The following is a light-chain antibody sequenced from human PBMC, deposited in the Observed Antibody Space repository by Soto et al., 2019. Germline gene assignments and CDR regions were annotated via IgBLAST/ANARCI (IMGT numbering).Light chain of an antibody. CDR1: QGINSY. V-gene: IGKV1-9*01. J-gene: IGKJ4*01. CDR3: QQNRSYTST. Sequence: IQMTQSPFNLSSSLGDRGTITWRASQGINSYLAWYQQKQGKVPQLLIYEASILQSGVPSRFSGSVSGTDCTLTISSLKEEDGSTYYCQQNRSYTSTFGGGTKVDI. CDR2: EAS.